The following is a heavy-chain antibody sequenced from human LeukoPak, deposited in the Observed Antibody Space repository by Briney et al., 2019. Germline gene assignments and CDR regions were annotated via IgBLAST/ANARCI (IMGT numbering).Heavy chain of an antibody. V-gene: IGHV4-59*05. CDR1: GGSISSYY. CDR2: IYYSGST. J-gene: IGHJ4*02. CDR3: ARGGGRDGYNYPDY. Sequence: SETLSLTCTVSGGSISSYYWSWIRQPAGKGLEWIGSIYYSGSTYYNPSLKSRVTISVDTSKNQFSLKLSSVTAADTAVYYCARGGGRDGYNYPDYWGQGTLVTVSS. D-gene: IGHD5-24*01.